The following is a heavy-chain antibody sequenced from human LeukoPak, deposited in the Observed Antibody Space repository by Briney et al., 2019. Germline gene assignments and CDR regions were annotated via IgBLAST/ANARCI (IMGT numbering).Heavy chain of an antibody. CDR1: GGSITRSDYY. D-gene: IGHD3-22*01. CDR2: ISYSGST. J-gene: IGHJ5*02. CDR3: ARPISYYDSSGYQNWFDP. V-gene: IGHV4-39*01. Sequence: SETLSLTCTVSGGSITRSDYYWGWIRQPPEKGLEWIGSISYSGSTYYNTSLRSRVTISVDTSKNQFSLKLNSVTATDTSVYYCARPISYYDSSGYQNWFDPWGQGTLVTVSS.